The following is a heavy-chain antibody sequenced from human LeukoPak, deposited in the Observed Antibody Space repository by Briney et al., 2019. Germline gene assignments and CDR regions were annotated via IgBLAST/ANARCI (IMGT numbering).Heavy chain of an antibody. J-gene: IGHJ6*03. CDR2: INWNGGST. CDR1: GFTFDDYG. Sequence: GGSLRLSCAASGFTFDDYGMSWVRQAPGKGLEWVSGINWNGGSTGYADSVKGRFTISRDNAKNSLYLQMNSLRAEDTALYYCVRYSGSYYNRDYYYYMDVWGKGTTVTVSS. D-gene: IGHD1-26*01. V-gene: IGHV3-20*04. CDR3: VRYSGSYYNRDYYYYMDV.